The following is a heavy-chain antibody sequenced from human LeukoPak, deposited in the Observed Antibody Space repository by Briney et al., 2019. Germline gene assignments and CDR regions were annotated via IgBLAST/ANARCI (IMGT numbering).Heavy chain of an antibody. V-gene: IGHV5-51*01. CDR2: IYPGDSDT. CDR3: ASGQWFGESPYYFDY. D-gene: IGHD3-10*01. J-gene: IGHJ4*02. CDR1: GYSFTSYW. Sequence: GESLKISCKGSGYSFTSYWIGWVRQMPGKGLEWMGIIYPGDSDTRYSPSFQGQVTISADKSISTAYLQWSSLKASDTAMYYCASGQWFGESPYYFDYWGQGTLVTVSS.